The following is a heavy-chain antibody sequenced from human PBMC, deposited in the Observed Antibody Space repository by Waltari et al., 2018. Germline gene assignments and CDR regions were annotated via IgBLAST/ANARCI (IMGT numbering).Heavy chain of an antibody. J-gene: IGHJ6*02. CDR3: VKEAAGYDSLIANGLDV. CDR1: GFTFDDFA. CDR2: IIWDGRST. V-gene: IGHV3-43D*04. D-gene: IGHD3-9*01. Sequence: EVQLEESGGGVVQPGGSLRLSCAASGFTFDDFAMHWVRQAPGKGLELVALIIWDGRSTYYADSVKGRFAISRDNGKDFLYLQMNSLRPEDTALYYCVKEAAGYDSLIANGLDVWGQGTTVTVSS.